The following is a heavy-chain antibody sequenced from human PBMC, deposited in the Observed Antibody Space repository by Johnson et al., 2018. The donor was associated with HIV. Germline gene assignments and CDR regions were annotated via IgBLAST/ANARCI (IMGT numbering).Heavy chain of an antibody. CDR2: ISHNGGDDVDT. CDR3: AKGWTTVTTRLDAFDI. V-gene: IGHV3-23*04. D-gene: IGHD4-11*01. J-gene: IGHJ3*02. CDR1: GFTVSSNY. Sequence: VQLVESGGGLVQPGGSLRLSCAASGFTVSSNYMSWVRQAPGKGLEWVSVISHNGGDDVDTYYADSVEGRFTISRDNSKNTVWLQMNSLRAEDTALYYCAKGWTTVTTRLDAFDIWGQGTMVTVSS.